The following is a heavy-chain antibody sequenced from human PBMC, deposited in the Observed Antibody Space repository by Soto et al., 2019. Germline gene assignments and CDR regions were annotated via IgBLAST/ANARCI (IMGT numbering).Heavy chain of an antibody. D-gene: IGHD1-20*01. V-gene: IGHV1-18*04. CDR1: TYAFPNHG. Sequence: ASVKVSCKAATYAFPNHGVGWVRQAPGQGLEWMGWVSAQNGNTHYAQKFRERVTMTTDTSTSTAYLELRRLRPDDTAVYYCAREAISYDGGSYNSVWFGPWGQGTLVTVSS. J-gene: IGHJ5*02. CDR2: VSAQNGNT. CDR3: AREAISYDGGSYNSVWFGP.